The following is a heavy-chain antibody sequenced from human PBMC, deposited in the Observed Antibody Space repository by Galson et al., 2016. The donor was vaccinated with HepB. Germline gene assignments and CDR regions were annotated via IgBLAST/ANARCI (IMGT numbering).Heavy chain of an antibody. CDR1: GFTFTSHW. D-gene: IGHD1-26*01. Sequence: SLRLSCAASGFTFTSHWMHWFRQAPGKGLEWLGFIRSKAYGGTADYAASVRGRFTFSRDDSKTIAYLQMNSLKYEDTAVYFCTRGGAGTNAFDFWGQGTLVTVSS. V-gene: IGHV3-49*03. CDR2: IRSKAYGGTA. J-gene: IGHJ3*01. CDR3: TRGGAGTNAFDF.